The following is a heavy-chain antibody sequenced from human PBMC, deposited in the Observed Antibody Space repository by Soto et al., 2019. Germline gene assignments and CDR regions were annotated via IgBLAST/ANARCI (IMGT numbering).Heavy chain of an antibody. Sequence: QVQLQESGPGLVKPSETLSLTCSVSGGSVSSGSYYWSWIRQSPEKGLEWIGYIYYTGGTKYNPFLTRRVTISADTSRNRCSRQLPSVTGADTAVYYCASVEVGLDYGGRGVRVTVSS. CDR3: ASVEVGLDY. V-gene: IGHV4-61*03. D-gene: IGHD2-2*01. CDR1: GGSVSSGSYY. J-gene: IGHJ4*02. CDR2: IYYTGGT.